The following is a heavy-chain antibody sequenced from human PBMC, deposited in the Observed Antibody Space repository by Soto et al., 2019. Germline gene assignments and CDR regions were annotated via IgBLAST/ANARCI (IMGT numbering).Heavy chain of an antibody. D-gene: IGHD3-10*01. CDR1: GDTFAFHS. Sequence: QVQLVQSGAEVKRPGSSVKVSCKASGDTFAFHSINWVRQAPGLGLEWMGRINPILSMSNYAQRFQGRVTMPADKSTSTAYMVLRSLRSEDTAIYYCATSYGSGYRAFDYWGQGALVTVSS. CDR3: ATSYGSGYRAFDY. J-gene: IGHJ4*02. V-gene: IGHV1-69*02. CDR2: INPILSMS.